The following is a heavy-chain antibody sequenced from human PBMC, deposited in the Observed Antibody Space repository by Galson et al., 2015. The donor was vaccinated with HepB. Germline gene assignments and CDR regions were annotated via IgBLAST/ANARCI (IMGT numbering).Heavy chain of an antibody. CDR2: IKSKTDGGTT. CDR3: TTDGGVVVVPAAIPDLVGYMDV. D-gene: IGHD2-2*02. J-gene: IGHJ6*03. Sequence: SLRLSCAASGFTFSNAWMNWVRQAPGKGLEWVGRIKSKTDGGTTDYAAPVKGRFTISRDDSKNTLYLQMNSLKTEDTAVYYCTTDGGVVVVPAAIPDLVGYMDVWGKGTTVTVSS. CDR1: GFTFSNAW. V-gene: IGHV3-15*07.